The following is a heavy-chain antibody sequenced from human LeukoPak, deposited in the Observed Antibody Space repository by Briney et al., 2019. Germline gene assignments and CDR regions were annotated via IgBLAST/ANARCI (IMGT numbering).Heavy chain of an antibody. Sequence: SQTLSLTCTVSGGSISSGGYYWSWIRQHPGKGLEGVGYNYYSGSSYYNPSLRRRVTISGDTSKNQFSLKLSSVTAADTAVYYCARGPGRNWFDPWGQGTLVTVSS. J-gene: IGHJ5*02. CDR3: ARGPGRNWFDP. CDR2: NYYSGSS. CDR1: GGSISSGGYY. V-gene: IGHV4-31*03.